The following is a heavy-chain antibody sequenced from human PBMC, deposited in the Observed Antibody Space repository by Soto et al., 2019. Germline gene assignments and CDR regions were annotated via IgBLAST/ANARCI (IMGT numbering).Heavy chain of an antibody. CDR2: ISAYNGNT. CDR1: GYTFTSYG. CDR3: ARDHAYCISTSCHSHYYYYGMDV. D-gene: IGHD2-2*01. V-gene: IGHV1-18*01. Sequence: GASVKVSCKASGYTFTSYGISWVRQAPGQGLEWMGWISAYNGNTNYAQKLQGRVTMTTDTSTSTAYMELRSLRSDDTAVYYCARDHAYCISTSCHSHYYYYGMDVWGQGTTVTVSS. J-gene: IGHJ6*02.